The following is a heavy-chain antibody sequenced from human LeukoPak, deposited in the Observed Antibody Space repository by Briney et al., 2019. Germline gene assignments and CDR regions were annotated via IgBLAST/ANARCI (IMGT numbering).Heavy chain of an antibody. CDR3: ARGSAAYSDGSGYYYGVIFDY. CDR2: INPSGGST. J-gene: IGHJ4*02. V-gene: IGHV1-46*01. Sequence: ASVKVSCKASGYTFTSYYMHWVRQAPGQGLEWMGIINPSGGSTTYAQKFQGRVTMTRGTSTSTVYMELSSLRSEDTAVYYCARGSAAYSDGSGYYYGVIFDYWGQGTLVTVSS. D-gene: IGHD3-22*01. CDR1: GYTFTSYY.